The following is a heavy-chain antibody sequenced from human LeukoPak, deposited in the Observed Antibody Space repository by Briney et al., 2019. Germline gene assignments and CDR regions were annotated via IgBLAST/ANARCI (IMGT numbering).Heavy chain of an antibody. CDR2: IIPIFGTA. V-gene: IGHV1-69*13. D-gene: IGHD3-22*01. J-gene: IGHJ4*02. CDR1: GGTFSSYA. Sequence: SVKVSCKASGGTFSSYAISWVRQAPGQGLEWMRGIIPIFGTANYAQKFQGRVTITADESTSTAYMELSSLRSEDTAVYYCARAKEYYYDSSGSYAAGYWGQGTLVTVSS. CDR3: ARAKEYYYDSSGSYAAGY.